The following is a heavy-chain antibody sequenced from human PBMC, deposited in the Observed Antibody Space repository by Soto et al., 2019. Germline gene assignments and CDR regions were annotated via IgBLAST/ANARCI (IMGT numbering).Heavy chain of an antibody. D-gene: IGHD5-18*01. J-gene: IGHJ4*02. CDR1: GGSISSSSYY. CDR3: ARGPSDSYGYFDY. CDR2: IYYSGST. V-gene: IGHV4-39*01. Sequence: SETLSLTCTVSGGSISSSSYYWGWIRQPPGKGLEWIGSIYYSGSTYYNPSLKSRVTISVDTSKNQFSLKLSSVTAADTAVYYCARGPSDSYGYFDYWGQGTLVTVSS.